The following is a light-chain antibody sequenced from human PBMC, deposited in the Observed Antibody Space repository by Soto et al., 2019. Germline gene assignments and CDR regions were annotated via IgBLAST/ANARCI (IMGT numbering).Light chain of an antibody. J-gene: IGLJ2*01. CDR2: EVS. V-gene: IGLV2-8*01. Sequence: QSVLTQPPSASVSPGQSVTISCTATSSDVGGYNYVSWYQQHPGKAPKLMIYEVSKRPSGVPDRFSGSKSVNTAALTVSGRAAEDEADYYFSSHAVSNNLGVLGGGTKLTVL. CDR1: SSDVGGYNY. CDR3: SSHAVSNNLGV.